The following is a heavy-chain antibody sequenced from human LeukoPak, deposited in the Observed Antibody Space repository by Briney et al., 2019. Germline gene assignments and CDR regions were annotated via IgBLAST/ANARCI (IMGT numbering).Heavy chain of an antibody. CDR3: ARMGGGFYGMDV. CDR1: GFTFSSYS. J-gene: IGHJ6*02. V-gene: IGHV3-21*01. Sequence: GGSLRLSCAASGFTFSSYSMNWVRQAPGKGLEWVSSISSSSSYIYYADSVKGRFTISRDNAKNSLYLQMNSLRGEDTAVYYCARMGGGFYGMDVWGQGTTVTVSS. D-gene: IGHD3-16*01. CDR2: ISSSSSYI.